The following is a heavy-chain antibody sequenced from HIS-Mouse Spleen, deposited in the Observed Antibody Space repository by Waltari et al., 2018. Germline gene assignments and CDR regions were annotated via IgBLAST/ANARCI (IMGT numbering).Heavy chain of an antibody. D-gene: IGHD6-13*01. V-gene: IGHV4-39*07. CDR1: GGSSSRSSYY. J-gene: IGHJ2*01. Sequence: QLQLQESGPGRVRPSATLSLTCTLSGGSSSRSSYYWGWIRQPPGKGLEWIGSIYYSGSTYYNPSLKSRVTISVDTSKNQFSLKLSSVTAADTAVYYCAREIPYSSSWYDWYFDLWGRGTLVTVSS. CDR3: AREIPYSSSWYDWYFDL. CDR2: IYYSGST.